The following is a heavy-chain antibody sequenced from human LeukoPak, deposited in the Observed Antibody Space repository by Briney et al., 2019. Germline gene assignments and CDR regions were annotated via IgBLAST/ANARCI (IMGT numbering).Heavy chain of an antibody. CDR1: GYTFTGYY. CDR2: INPNSGGT. CDR3: ARDGGYCSGGSCSGNWFDP. D-gene: IGHD2-15*01. V-gene: IGHV1-2*02. Sequence: ASVKVSCKASGYTFTGYYMHWVRQAPGQGLEWMGWINPNSGGTNYAQKFQGRVTMTRDTSISTAYMELSSLRSEDTAVYYCARDGGYCSGGSCSGNWFDPWGQGTLVTVSS. J-gene: IGHJ5*02.